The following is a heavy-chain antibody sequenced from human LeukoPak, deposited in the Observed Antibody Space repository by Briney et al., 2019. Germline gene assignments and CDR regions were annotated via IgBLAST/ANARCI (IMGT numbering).Heavy chain of an antibody. CDR1: GFTFSTYN. J-gene: IGHJ5*02. CDR2: ITSSSSYI. CDR3: ARGIEVVAAANNWFDP. V-gene: IGHV3-21*01. Sequence: AGGSLRLSCAASGFTFSTYNMNWVRHAPGKGLEWISSITSSSSYIYYADSLKGRFTISRDNAKNSLYLQMNSLRAEDTAMYYCARGIEVVAAANNWFDPWGQGTLVTVFS. D-gene: IGHD2-2*01.